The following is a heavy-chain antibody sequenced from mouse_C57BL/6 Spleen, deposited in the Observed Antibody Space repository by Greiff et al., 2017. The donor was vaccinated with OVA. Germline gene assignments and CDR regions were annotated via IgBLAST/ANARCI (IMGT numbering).Heavy chain of an antibody. V-gene: IGHV5-9-1*02. CDR1: GFTFSSYA. Sequence: EVQRVESGEGLVKPGGSLKLSCAASGFTFSSYAMSWVRQTPEKRLEWVAYISSGGDYIYYADTVKGRFTISRDNARNTLYLQMSSLKSEDTAMYYCTRDPDYDDYAMDYWGQGTSVTVSS. D-gene: IGHD2-4*01. CDR3: TRDPDYDDYAMDY. J-gene: IGHJ4*01. CDR2: ISSGGDYI.